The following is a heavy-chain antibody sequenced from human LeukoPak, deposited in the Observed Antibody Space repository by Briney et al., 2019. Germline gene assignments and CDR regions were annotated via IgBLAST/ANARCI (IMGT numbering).Heavy chain of an antibody. J-gene: IGHJ4*02. CDR2: ISGYNGDA. Sequence: ASVKVSCKASGYSFTSFGISWVRQAPGQGLEWIGWISGYNGDANYARSLQGRITMTRDTSTSTAYMELRSLRSDDTAVYYCARDLVKIHVNYFDLWGQGTLVTVSS. V-gene: IGHV1-18*04. D-gene: IGHD2-21*01. CDR3: ARDLVKIHVNYFDL. CDR1: GYSFTSFG.